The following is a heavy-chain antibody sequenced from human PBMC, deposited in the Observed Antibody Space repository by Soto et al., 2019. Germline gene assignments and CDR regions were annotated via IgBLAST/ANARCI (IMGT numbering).Heavy chain of an antibody. CDR1: GGSISSYY. D-gene: IGHD3-9*01. Sequence: SETPSLTCTVSGGSISSYYWSWIRQPPGKGLEWIGYIYYSGSTNYNPSLKSRVTISVDTSKNQFSLKLSSVTAEDTAVYYCARELDINLRYYYYYGMDVWGQGTTVTVSS. CDR3: ARELDINLRYYYYYGMDV. J-gene: IGHJ6*02. CDR2: IYYSGST. V-gene: IGHV4-59*01.